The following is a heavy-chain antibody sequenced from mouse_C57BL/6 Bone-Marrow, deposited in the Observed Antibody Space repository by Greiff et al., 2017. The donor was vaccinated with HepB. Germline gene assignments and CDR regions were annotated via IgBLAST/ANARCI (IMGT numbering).Heavy chain of an antibody. Sequence: VQLQQSGAELVRPGTSVKMSCKASGYTFTNYWIGWAKQRPGHGLEWIGDIYPGGGYTNYNEKFKGKATLTAEKSSSTAYMQFSSLTSEDSAIYYCARRSPYYYGSSYGYWGQGTTLTVSS. J-gene: IGHJ2*01. CDR2: IYPGGGYT. V-gene: IGHV1-63*01. CDR3: ARRSPYYYGSSYGY. CDR1: GYTFTNYW. D-gene: IGHD1-1*01.